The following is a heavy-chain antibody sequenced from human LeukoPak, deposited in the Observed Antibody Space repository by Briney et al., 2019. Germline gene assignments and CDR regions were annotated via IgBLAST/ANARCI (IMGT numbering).Heavy chain of an antibody. J-gene: IGHJ4*02. CDR1: GGSISGYY. CDR3: ARGDTAMVL. D-gene: IGHD5-18*01. V-gene: IGHV4-59*01. CDR2: IYYSGTT. Sequence: SETLSLTCTVSGGSISGYYWSWIRQPPGKGLEWIGYIYYSGTTNYNPSLKSRVTISVDTSKNHLPLKLGSVTAADTAVYYCARGDTAMVLWGQGTLVTVSS.